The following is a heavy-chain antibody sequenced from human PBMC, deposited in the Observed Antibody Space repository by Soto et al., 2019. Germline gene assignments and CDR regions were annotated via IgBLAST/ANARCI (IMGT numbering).Heavy chain of an antibody. J-gene: IGHJ4*02. Sequence: EVQLVESGGGLVKPGGSLTLSCAASGFAFSNAWMHWVRQAPGTGLEWVGRIKRKSDGETTDYAAPVRGRFGISRDDSRNTLHLQMNSLRNEDTAVYYCTTGVNQWLANDHWGQGTLVTVSS. CDR2: IKRKSDGETT. D-gene: IGHD6-19*01. CDR1: GFAFSNAW. V-gene: IGHV3-15*07. CDR3: TTGVNQWLANDH.